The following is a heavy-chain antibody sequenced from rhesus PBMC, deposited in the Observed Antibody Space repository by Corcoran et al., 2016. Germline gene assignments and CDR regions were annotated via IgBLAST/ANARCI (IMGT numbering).Heavy chain of an antibody. J-gene: IGHJ4*01. Sequence: QVQLQESGPGLVKPSETLSLTCAVSGGSISSNYWTWIRQFPGKGLEWIGRNSDNGGRTDYHPSLRSRVTISTDTSNNQFSLKLRSVTAADTAVYYCAREPPPYLAAAGAPYLGWGQGVLVTVSS. CDR3: AREPPPYLAAAGAPYLG. CDR1: GGSISSNY. D-gene: IGHD6-31*01. CDR2: NSDNGGRT. V-gene: IGHV4-173*01.